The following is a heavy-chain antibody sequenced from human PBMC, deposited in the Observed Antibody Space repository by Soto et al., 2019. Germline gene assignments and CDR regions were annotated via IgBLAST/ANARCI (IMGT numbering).Heavy chain of an antibody. CDR3: AQDANYGTIAGDAVDL. CDR1: GFAFSRYA. V-gene: IGHV3-23*01. D-gene: IGHD3-16*01. Sequence: EVQLLESGGGLVPPWGALRLSGAASGFAFSRYAMNWVRQAPGKGLEWVSSSSGGGTSRYSADSVKGRFTISRDNAKNTTYLQMNSLIIAKTAIYHCAQDANYGTIAGDAVDLWGQGTLVTVSS. J-gene: IGHJ3*01. CDR2: SSGGGTSR.